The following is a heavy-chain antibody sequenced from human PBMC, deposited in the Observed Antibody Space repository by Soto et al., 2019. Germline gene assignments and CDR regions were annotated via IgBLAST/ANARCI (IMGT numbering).Heavy chain of an antibody. Sequence: QVQLVESGGGVVQPGRSLRLSCAASGFTFSNFPMHWVRQAPGKGLEWVAVISYGGINNYYADSVKGRFTISRDDSKNTMYLQMTGLRPEDTAVYVCARTTVGSGTPDFDYWGQGTLVTVSS. V-gene: IGHV3-30-3*01. CDR2: ISYGGINN. CDR1: GFTFSNFP. CDR3: ARTTVGSGTPDFDY. D-gene: IGHD4-4*01. J-gene: IGHJ4*02.